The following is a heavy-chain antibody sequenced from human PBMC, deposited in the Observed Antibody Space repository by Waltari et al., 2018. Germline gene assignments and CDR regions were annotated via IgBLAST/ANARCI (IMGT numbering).Heavy chain of an antibody. D-gene: IGHD3-10*01. CDR2: INAGNGNT. CDR1: GYTFTSYA. V-gene: IGHV1-3*01. Sequence: QVQLVQSGAEVKKPGASVKVSCKASGYTFTSYAMHWVRQAPGQRLEWMGWINAGNGNTKYSQKFQGRVTITRDTSASTAYMELSSLRSEDTAVYYCARDTYYYGSGSYYPPDYWGQGTLVTVSS. J-gene: IGHJ4*02. CDR3: ARDTYYYGSGSYYPPDY.